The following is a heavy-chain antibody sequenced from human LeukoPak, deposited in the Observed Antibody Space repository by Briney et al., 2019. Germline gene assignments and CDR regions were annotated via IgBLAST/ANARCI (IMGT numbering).Heavy chain of an antibody. V-gene: IGHV3-7*01. CDR3: ARADLLLDAFDI. D-gene: IGHD2/OR15-2a*01. Sequence: GGSLRLSCAASGFTFSSYWMSWFRQAPGKGLKWVANIKQDGSEKYYVDSVKGRFTISRDNAKNSLYLQMNSLRAEDTAVYYCARADLLLDAFDIWGQGTMVTVSS. J-gene: IGHJ3*02. CDR1: GFTFSSYW. CDR2: IKQDGSEK.